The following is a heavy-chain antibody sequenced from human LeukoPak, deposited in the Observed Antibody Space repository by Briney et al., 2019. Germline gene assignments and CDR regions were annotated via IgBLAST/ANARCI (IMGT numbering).Heavy chain of an antibody. V-gene: IGHV4-39*07. CDR1: GGSITSNGYY. J-gene: IGHJ6*03. CDR3: ARYAGTGYYYYYMDV. D-gene: IGHD6-13*01. CDR2: VYYSGNT. Sequence: SETLSLTCTVSGGSITSNGYYWGWIRQPPGKGLEWIGSVYYSGNTYYNPSLKSRVTISVDTSKNQFSLKLSSVTAADTAVYYCARYAGTGYYYYYMDVWGKGTTVTVSS.